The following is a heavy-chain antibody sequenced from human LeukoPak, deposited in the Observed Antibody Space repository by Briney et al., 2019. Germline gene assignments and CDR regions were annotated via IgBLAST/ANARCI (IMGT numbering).Heavy chain of an antibody. Sequence: EASVKVSCKASGYTFTGYYMHWVRQAPGQGLEWMGRINPNSGGTNYAQKFQGRVTMTRDTSISTAYMELSRLRSDDTAVYYCARVPRVTALVDYWGQGTLVTVSS. J-gene: IGHJ4*02. CDR3: ARVPRVTALVDY. D-gene: IGHD2-21*02. V-gene: IGHV1-2*06. CDR2: INPNSGGT. CDR1: GYTFTGYY.